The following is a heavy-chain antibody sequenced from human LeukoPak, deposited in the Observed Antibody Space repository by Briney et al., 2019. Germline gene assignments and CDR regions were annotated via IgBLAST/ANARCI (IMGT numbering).Heavy chain of an antibody. CDR3: AVGRSYSGYDYYYYYMDG. V-gene: IGHV4-4*09. Sequence: SETLSLTCTVSGGSFSSYYWSWIRQPPGKGLEGIGYICTSGSTNYNPSLKSRLTISVDTSKNQFSLKLSSVTAADTAVYYCAVGRSYSGYDYYYYYMDGWVKGTTVTVSS. D-gene: IGHD5-12*01. CDR2: ICTSGST. J-gene: IGHJ6*03. CDR1: GGSFSSYY.